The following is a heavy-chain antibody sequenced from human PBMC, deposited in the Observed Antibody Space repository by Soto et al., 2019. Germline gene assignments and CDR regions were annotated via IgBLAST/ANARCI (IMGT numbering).Heavy chain of an antibody. J-gene: IGHJ4*02. Sequence: QVQLQQCGAGLLKPSETLSLTCAIYGGSFSGYYWSWIRQPPGMGLEWIGEVDQSGSTNYNPSLKRRVTISCDTYKNQFSLKLNAVTAADTAVYYCARDRQRGYCPGGSCYSYFEYWGQGALVIVSS. CDR1: GGSFSGYY. D-gene: IGHD2-15*01. CDR3: ARDRQRGYCPGGSCYSYFEY. V-gene: IGHV4-34*01. CDR2: VDQSGST.